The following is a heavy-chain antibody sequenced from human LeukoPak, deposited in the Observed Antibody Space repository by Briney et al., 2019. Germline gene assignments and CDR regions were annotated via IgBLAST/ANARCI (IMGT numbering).Heavy chain of an antibody. D-gene: IGHD3-10*01. J-gene: IGHJ3*02. V-gene: IGHV3-23*01. CDR3: AKRRMVRGVVPDAFDI. CDR1: GFTFSSYA. CDR2: ISGSGGST. Sequence: GGSLRLSCAASGFTFSSYAMSWVCQAPGKGLEWVSAISGSGGSTYYADSVKGRFTISRDNSKNTLYLQMNSLRAEDTAVYYCAKRRMVRGVVPDAFDIWGQGTMVTVSS.